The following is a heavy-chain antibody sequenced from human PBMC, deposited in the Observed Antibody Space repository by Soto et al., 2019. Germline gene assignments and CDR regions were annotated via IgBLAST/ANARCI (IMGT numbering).Heavy chain of an antibody. CDR1: GDSLTSGSYY. V-gene: IGHV4-61*01. CDR3: ARRADVATNMDLAYFKS. Sequence: SETLSLTGTVSGDSLTSGSYYCSWIRQPPGKGPEWIGSIYYTGNTKYSPSVKGRVTLSIDTPKNQFSLRVNSVTAADTAVYYCARRADVATNMDLAYFKSWGEGTLVTVSS. J-gene: IGHJ4*02. D-gene: IGHD5-12*01. CDR2: IYYTGNT.